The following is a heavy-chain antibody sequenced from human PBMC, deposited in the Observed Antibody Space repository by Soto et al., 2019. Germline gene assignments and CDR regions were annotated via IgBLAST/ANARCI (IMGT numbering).Heavy chain of an antibody. Sequence: TLSSTGAVSGGSISSGGYSWSWIRQPPGKALEWIGYIYQSGSTYYNPSLKSRVTISVDRSRNQFSLKLSSVTAADTAVYFCATQSYSNSGAYYNYAMDVWGQGTTVTVSS. CDR1: GGSISSGGYS. D-gene: IGHD4-4*01. CDR3: ATQSYSNSGAYYNYAMDV. V-gene: IGHV4-30-2*01. CDR2: IYQSGST. J-gene: IGHJ6*02.